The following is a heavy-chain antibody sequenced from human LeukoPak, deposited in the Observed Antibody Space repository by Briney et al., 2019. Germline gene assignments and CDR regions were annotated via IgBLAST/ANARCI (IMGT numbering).Heavy chain of an antibody. CDR2: ISSSGSTI. CDR3: ARDSSGWYGIFDY. V-gene: IGHV3-48*03. J-gene: IGHJ4*02. CDR1: GFTFSSYE. D-gene: IGHD6-19*01. Sequence: GGSLRLSCAASGFTFSSYEMNWVRQAPGKGLEWVSYISSSGSTIYYADSVKGRFTISRDNSKNTLYLQMNSLRAEDTAVYYCARDSSGWYGIFDYWGQGTLVTVSS.